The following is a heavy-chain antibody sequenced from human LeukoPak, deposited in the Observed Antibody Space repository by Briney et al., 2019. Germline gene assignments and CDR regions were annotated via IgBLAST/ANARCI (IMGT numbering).Heavy chain of an antibody. V-gene: IGHV4-59*08. J-gene: IGHJ5*02. CDR3: ARHSPLKNWFDP. CDR1: GGSISSYY. Sequence: SEALSLTCTVSGGSISSYYWSWIRQPPGKGLEWIGYIYYSGSTNYNPSLKSRVTISVDTSKNQFSPKLSSVTAAVTAVYYCARHSPLKNWFDPWGQGTLVTVSS. CDR2: IYYSGST.